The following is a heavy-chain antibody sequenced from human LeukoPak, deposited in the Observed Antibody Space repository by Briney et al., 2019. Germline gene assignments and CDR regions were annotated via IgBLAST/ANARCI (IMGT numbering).Heavy chain of an antibody. V-gene: IGHV1-69*01. J-gene: IGHJ3*02. CDR2: IIPIFGTA. CDR1: GGTFSSYA. CDR3: ARCITAYASDI. Sequence: ASVKVSCKASGGTFSSYAISWVRHAPGQGLEWMGGIIPIFGTANYAQKFQGRVTITADESTSTAYMELSSLRSEDTAVYYCARCITAYASDIWGQGTMVTVSS. D-gene: IGHD3-10*01.